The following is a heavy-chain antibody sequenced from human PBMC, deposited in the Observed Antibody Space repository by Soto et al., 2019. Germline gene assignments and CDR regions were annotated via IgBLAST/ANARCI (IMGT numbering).Heavy chain of an antibody. J-gene: IGHJ4*02. CDR3: AIRASYYDSSGYFDY. CDR1: GFTFSSYW. D-gene: IGHD3-22*01. CDR2: INSDGSST. V-gene: IGHV3-74*01. Sequence: EVQLVESGGGLVQPGGSLRLSCAASGFTFSSYWMHWVRQAPGKGLVWVSRINSDGSSTSYADSVKGRFTISRDNAKNTLYLQMNRLGAEDTAVYYCAIRASYYDSSGYFDYWGQGTLVTVSS.